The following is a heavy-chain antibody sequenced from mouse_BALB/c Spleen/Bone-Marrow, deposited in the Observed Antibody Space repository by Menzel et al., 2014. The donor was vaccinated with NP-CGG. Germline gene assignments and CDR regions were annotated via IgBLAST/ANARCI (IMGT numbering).Heavy chain of an antibody. CDR3: AAYYYGSSCGFAY. Sequence: VQLQQSGAELVKPGASVKLSCTASGFNIKDTHMHWVKQRPEQGLEWIGRIDPANGNTKYDPKFQGKATITADTSSNTAYLQLSSLTSEDTAVYYCAAYYYGSSCGFAYWGQGTLVTVSA. D-gene: IGHD1-1*01. CDR2: IDPANGNT. J-gene: IGHJ3*01. V-gene: IGHV14-3*02. CDR1: GFNIKDTH.